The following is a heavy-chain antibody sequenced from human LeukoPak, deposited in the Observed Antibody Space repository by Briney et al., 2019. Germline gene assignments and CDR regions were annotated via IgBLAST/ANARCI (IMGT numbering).Heavy chain of an antibody. D-gene: IGHD1-26*01. V-gene: IGHV3-66*01. J-gene: IGHJ5*02. CDR1: VFTVSSNY. CDR2: IYSGGST. Sequence: GWSLRLSCPASVFTVSSNYMRGVRPAPGRGVDGVSLIYSGGSTYYADSVKGRFTISRDNSKNTLYLQMNSLRAEDTAVYYCARSYSGSYQGWFDPWGQGTLVTVSS. CDR3: ARSYSGSYQGWFDP.